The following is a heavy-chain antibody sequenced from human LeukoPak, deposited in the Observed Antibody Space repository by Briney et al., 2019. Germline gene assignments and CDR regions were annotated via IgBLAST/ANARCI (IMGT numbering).Heavy chain of an antibody. Sequence: SETLSLTCTVSGGSISSYYWSWIRQPAGKGLEWIGRIYSSGSTYYNPSLKSRVTISVDTSKNQFSLKLSSVTAADTAVYYCARVASDYGDLPFFDYWGQGTLVTVSS. D-gene: IGHD4-17*01. CDR3: ARVASDYGDLPFFDY. CDR1: GGSISSYY. CDR2: IYSSGST. J-gene: IGHJ4*02. V-gene: IGHV4-4*07.